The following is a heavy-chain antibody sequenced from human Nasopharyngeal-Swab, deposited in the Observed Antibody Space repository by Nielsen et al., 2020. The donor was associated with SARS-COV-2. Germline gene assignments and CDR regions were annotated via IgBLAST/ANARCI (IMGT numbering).Heavy chain of an antibody. CDR1: GFTLDDYT. V-gene: IGHV3-43*01. CDR2: ISWDGGST. CDR3: AKDAGLWQWLAD. D-gene: IGHD6-19*01. J-gene: IGHJ4*02. Sequence: GGSLRLSCAASGFTLDDYTMHWVRQAPGKGLEWVSLISWDGGSTYYADSVKGRFTISRDNSKNSLYLQMNSLRTEDTALYYCAKDAGLWQWLADWGQGTLVTVSS.